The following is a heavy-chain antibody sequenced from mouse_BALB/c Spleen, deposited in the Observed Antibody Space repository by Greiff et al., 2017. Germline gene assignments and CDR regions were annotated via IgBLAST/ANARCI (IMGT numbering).Heavy chain of an antibody. CDR3: ARRDYGSSHYFDY. Sequence: EVQLVESGGGLVQPGGSRKLSCAASGFTFSSFGMHWVRQAPEKGLEWVAYISSGSSTIYYADTVKGRFTISRDNPKNTLFLQMTSLRSEDTAMYYCARRDYGSSHYFDYWGQGTTLTVSS. V-gene: IGHV5-17*02. J-gene: IGHJ2*01. CDR1: GFTFSSFG. D-gene: IGHD1-1*01. CDR2: ISSGSSTI.